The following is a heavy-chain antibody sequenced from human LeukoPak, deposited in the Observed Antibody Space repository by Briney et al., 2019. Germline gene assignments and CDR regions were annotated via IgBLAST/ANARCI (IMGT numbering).Heavy chain of an antibody. Sequence: SETLSLTCSVSGGSISSNSYYGGWIRQPPGKGLEWIGTIYFSGSTYCNPSLKSRVTVSVDTSKNQFSLKLSSVTAADTAVYYCARLGNDAFDIWGLGTMVTVPS. V-gene: IGHV4-39*01. CDR3: ARLGNDAFDI. J-gene: IGHJ3*02. CDR1: GGSISSNSYY. CDR2: IYFSGST.